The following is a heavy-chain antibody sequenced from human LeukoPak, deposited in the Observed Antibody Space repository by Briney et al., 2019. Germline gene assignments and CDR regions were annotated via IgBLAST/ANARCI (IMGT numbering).Heavy chain of an antibody. CDR2: ISSSSSYI. CDR1: GFTFSSYS. D-gene: IGHD6-13*01. CDR3: ARDIAAAGTYYYYYMDV. Sequence: GGSLRLSCAASGFTFSSYSMNWVRQAPGKGLEWVSSISSSSSYIYCADSVKGRFTISRDNAKNSLYLQMNSLRAEDTAVYYCARDIAAAGTYYYYYMDVWGKGTTVTVSS. V-gene: IGHV3-21*01. J-gene: IGHJ6*03.